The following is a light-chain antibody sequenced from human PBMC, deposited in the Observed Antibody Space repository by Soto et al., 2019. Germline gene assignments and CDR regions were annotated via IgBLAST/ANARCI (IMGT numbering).Light chain of an antibody. Sequence: QSVLTQPPSVSGAPGQRVTISCTGSSSNIGAGYDVHWYQQLPGAAPKLLIYGNTNRPSGVPDRFSGSKSGTSASLAITGLQAEDEADYYCQSFDTSLGNSYVFGTGTKVTVL. CDR3: QSFDTSLGNSYV. V-gene: IGLV1-40*01. J-gene: IGLJ1*01. CDR1: SSNIGAGYD. CDR2: GNT.